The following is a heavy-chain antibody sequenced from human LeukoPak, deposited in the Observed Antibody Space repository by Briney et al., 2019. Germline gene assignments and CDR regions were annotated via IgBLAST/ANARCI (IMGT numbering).Heavy chain of an antibody. D-gene: IGHD3-22*01. CDR3: ARGQNYYDSSGYPMNWFDP. CDR1: GGSISSGGYS. Sequence: SQTLSLTCAVSGGSISSGGYSWSWIRQPPGKGLEWIGYIYHSGSTYYNPSLKSRVTISVDRSKNQFSLKLSSVTAADTAVYYCARGQNYYDSSGYPMNWFDPWGQGTLVTVPS. CDR2: IYHSGST. J-gene: IGHJ5*02. V-gene: IGHV4-30-2*01.